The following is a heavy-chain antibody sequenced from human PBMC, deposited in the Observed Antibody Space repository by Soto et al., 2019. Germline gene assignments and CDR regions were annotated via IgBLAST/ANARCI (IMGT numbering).Heavy chain of an antibody. CDR1: GVSFNSHA. CDR3: AKVLSLRTSGKYYKPFFHGMDV. V-gene: IGHV3-23*01. D-gene: IGHD3-10*01. CDR2: INSGVDA. J-gene: IGHJ6*02. Sequence: DVQLSESGGGLVQPGGSLRLTCAPSGVSFNSHAMTWVRQAPGRGLEWVAAINSGVDAFYADSVKGRFTISRDNSKDTLYLQMNSLGVEDTALYYCAKVLSLRTSGKYYKPFFHGMDVWGLGTTVTVSS.